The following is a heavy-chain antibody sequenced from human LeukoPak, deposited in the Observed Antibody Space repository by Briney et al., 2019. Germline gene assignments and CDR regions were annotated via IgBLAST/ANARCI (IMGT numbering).Heavy chain of an antibody. CDR3: ARGVTSSWYTDYYYYGMDV. V-gene: IGHV4-4*07. CDR2: IYTSGST. CDR1: GDSISGYY. D-gene: IGHD6-13*01. Sequence: SETLSLTCNVSGDSISGYYWSWIRQPPGEGLEWIGRIYTSGSTNYNPSLKSRVTMSVDTSKNQFSLKLSSVTAADTAVYYCARGVTSSWYTDYYYYGMDVWGQGTTVTVSS. J-gene: IGHJ6*02.